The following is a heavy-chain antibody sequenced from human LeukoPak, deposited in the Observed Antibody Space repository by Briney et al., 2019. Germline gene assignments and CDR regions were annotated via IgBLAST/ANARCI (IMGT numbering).Heavy chain of an antibody. V-gene: IGHV3-30*18. CDR2: ISYDGSNK. Sequence: GGSLRLSCAASGFTFSSYGVHWVRQAPGKGLEWVAVISYDGSNKYYADSVKGRFTISRDNSKNTLYLQMNSLRAEDTAVYYCAKDNLSDSQYWGQGTLVTVSS. CDR1: GFTFSSYG. CDR3: AKDNLSDSQY. J-gene: IGHJ4*02. D-gene: IGHD3/OR15-3a*01.